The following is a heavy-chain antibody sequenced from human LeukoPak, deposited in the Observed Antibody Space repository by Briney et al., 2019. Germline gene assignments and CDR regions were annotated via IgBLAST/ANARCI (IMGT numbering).Heavy chain of an antibody. V-gene: IGHV3-9*01. D-gene: IGHD5-18*01. J-gene: IGHJ6*02. CDR3: AKDSRGNSYGYYYYYYGMDV. Sequence: GGSLRLSCAASGFTFDDYAMHWVRQAPGKGLEWVSGISWNSGSIGYADSVKGRFTISRDNAKNSLYLQMNSLRAEDTALYYCAKDSRGNSYGYYYYYYGMDVWGQGTTVTVSS. CDR1: GFTFDDYA. CDR2: ISWNSGSI.